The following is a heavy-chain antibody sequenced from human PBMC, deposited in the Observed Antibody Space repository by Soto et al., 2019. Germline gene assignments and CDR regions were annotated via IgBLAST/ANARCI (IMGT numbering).Heavy chain of an antibody. CDR1: GFTFSSYR. J-gene: IGHJ6*02. V-gene: IGHV3-48*02. CDR3: ARPEYSSSSYGMDV. Sequence: EVQLVESGGGLVQPGGSLRLSCAASGFTFSSYRMNWVRQAPGKGLEWVSYISSSSSTIYYADSVKGRFTISRDNAKNSLYLQMNSLRDEDTAVYYCARPEYSSSSYGMDVWGQGTTVTVSS. D-gene: IGHD6-6*01. CDR2: ISSSSSTI.